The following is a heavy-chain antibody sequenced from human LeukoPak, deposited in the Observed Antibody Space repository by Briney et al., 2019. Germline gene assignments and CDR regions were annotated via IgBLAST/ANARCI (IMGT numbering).Heavy chain of an antibody. V-gene: IGHV3-49*04. Sequence: GGSLRLSCTGSGFTFGDYAVSWVRQAPGKGLEWVGFIRSKAYGGTTEYAASVKGRFITSRDDSKSIAYLQMNSLKTEDTAVYYCTRVDYGYIVDNWGQGTLVTVSS. CDR2: IRSKAYGGTT. CDR1: GFTFGDYA. J-gene: IGHJ4*02. CDR3: TRVDYGYIVDN. D-gene: IGHD5-18*01.